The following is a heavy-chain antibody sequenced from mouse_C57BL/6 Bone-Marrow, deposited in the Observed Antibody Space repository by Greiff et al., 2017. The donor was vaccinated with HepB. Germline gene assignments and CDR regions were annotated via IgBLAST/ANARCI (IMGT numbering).Heavy chain of an antibody. J-gene: IGHJ2*01. CDR1: GFSLTSYG. CDR2: IWSGGST. CDR3: ARGMVYGYDGYFDY. D-gene: IGHD2-2*01. Sequence: QVQLKESGPGLVQPSQSLSITCTVSGFSLTSYGVHWVRQSPGKGLEWLGVIWSGGSTDYNAAFISRLSISKDNSKSQVFFKMNSLQADDTAIYYCARGMVYGYDGYFDYWGQGTTLTVSS. V-gene: IGHV2-2*01.